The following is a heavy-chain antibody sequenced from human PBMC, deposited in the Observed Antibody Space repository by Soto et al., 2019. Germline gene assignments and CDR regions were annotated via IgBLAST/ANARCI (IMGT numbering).Heavy chain of an antibody. Sequence: SETLSLTCTVSGGSISSGDYYWSWIRQPPGKGLEWIGYIYYSGSTYYNPSLKSRVTISVDTSKNQFSLKLSSVTAADTAVYYCPRGMGPSTYYYDSSGYSPDYWGQGTLVTVSS. D-gene: IGHD3-22*01. V-gene: IGHV4-30-4*01. CDR2: IYYSGST. J-gene: IGHJ4*02. CDR1: GGSISSGDYY. CDR3: PRGMGPSTYYYDSSGYSPDY.